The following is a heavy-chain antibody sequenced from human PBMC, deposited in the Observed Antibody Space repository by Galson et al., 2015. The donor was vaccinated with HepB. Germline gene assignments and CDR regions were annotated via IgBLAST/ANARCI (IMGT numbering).Heavy chain of an antibody. D-gene: IGHD3-16*01. Sequence: SVKVSCKASGYTFTSYYMHWVRQAPGQGLEWMGIINPSGGSTSYAQKFQGRVTMTRDTSTSTVYMELSSLRSEDTAVYYCARGFIEGEEVNWFDPWGQGTLVTVSS. CDR1: GYTFTSYY. CDR3: ARGFIEGEEVNWFDP. J-gene: IGHJ5*02. V-gene: IGHV1-46*01. CDR2: INPSGGST.